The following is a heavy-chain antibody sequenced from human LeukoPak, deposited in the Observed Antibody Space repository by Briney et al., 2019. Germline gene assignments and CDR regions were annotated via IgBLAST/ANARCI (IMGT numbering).Heavy chain of an antibody. CDR3: ARGPDRETGIAASIPLYYMDV. J-gene: IGHJ6*03. CDR2: IYYSGST. D-gene: IGHD6-13*01. Sequence: PSETLSLTCTVSGGSISSSSYYWGWIRQPPGKGLEWIGSIYYSGSTYYNPSLKSRFTISVNTSKNQFSLKLSSVTAADMAVYYCARGPDRETGIAASIPLYYMDVWGKGTTVTVSS. CDR1: GGSISSSSYY. V-gene: IGHV4-39*07.